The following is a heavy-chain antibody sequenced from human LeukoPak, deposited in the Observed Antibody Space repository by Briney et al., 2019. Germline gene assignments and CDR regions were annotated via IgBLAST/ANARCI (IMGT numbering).Heavy chain of an antibody. Sequence: GGSLRLSCAGSGFTFSSYEINWVRQAPGKGLEWISYIGSGSYTIYYADSVKGRFTTFRDNAKNSLYLQMNGLRAEDMAVYYCARVTTVGGRYLDLWGRGTLVTVSS. D-gene: IGHD4-23*01. CDR2: IGSGSYTI. J-gene: IGHJ2*01. CDR3: ARVTTVGGRYLDL. CDR1: GFTFSSYE. V-gene: IGHV3-48*03.